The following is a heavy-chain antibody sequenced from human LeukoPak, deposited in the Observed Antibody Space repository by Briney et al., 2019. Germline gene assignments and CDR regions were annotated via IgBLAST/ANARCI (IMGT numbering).Heavy chain of an antibody. CDR2: IYHSGNP. CDR3: ARGYSYVYYHDY. D-gene: IGHD5-18*01. CDR1: GYSMTSGYY. Sequence: SETLSLTCTVSGYSMTSGYYWGWIRQPPGKGLEWIGSIYHSGNPYYNPSVKSRVTISVDTSKNQFSLKLNSVTAADTAVYYCARGYSYVYYHDYWGQGTLVTVSS. V-gene: IGHV4-38-2*02. J-gene: IGHJ4*02.